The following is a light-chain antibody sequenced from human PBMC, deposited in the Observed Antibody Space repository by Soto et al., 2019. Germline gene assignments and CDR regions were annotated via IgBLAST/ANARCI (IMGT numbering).Light chain of an antibody. CDR1: QSISNW. V-gene: IGKV1-5*01. Sequence: DIQMTQSPSTLSASIGDRVTITCWASQSISNWLAWLQQKPGKAPKVLIFDASNLGSGVPSRFSGSGSGTEFTLTISSLQPGDFGNYYCQQYNSYSPWTFGQGTKVEIK. J-gene: IGKJ1*01. CDR3: QQYNSYSPWT. CDR2: DAS.